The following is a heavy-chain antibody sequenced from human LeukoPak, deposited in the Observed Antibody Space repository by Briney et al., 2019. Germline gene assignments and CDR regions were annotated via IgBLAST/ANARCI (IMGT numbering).Heavy chain of an antibody. CDR2: INHSGGT. CDR3: ARARAYTYYYYGMDV. J-gene: IGHJ6*02. Sequence: SETLSLTCAVYGGSFSGSYWSWIRQPPGKGLEWIGEINHSGGTNYNPSLKSRVTISVDTSKNQSSLKLSSVTAADTAVYYCARARAYTYYYYGMDVWGQGTTVTVSS. D-gene: IGHD3-16*01. V-gene: IGHV4-34*01. CDR1: GGSFSGSY.